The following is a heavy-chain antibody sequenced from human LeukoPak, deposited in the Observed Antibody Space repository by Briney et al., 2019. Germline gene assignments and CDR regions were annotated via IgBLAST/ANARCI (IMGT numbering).Heavy chain of an antibody. CDR3: ANSYPVTTFGHSVDMDV. Sequence: GGSLRLSCAASGFPFSSYAMSWVRQAPGKGLEWVSAISGSGGSTYYADSVKGRFTISRDNSKNTLYLQMNSLRAEDTAVYYCANSYPVTTFGHSVDMDVWGQGTTVTVSS. CDR2: ISGSGGST. D-gene: IGHD3-16*01. CDR1: GFPFSSYA. V-gene: IGHV3-23*01. J-gene: IGHJ6*02.